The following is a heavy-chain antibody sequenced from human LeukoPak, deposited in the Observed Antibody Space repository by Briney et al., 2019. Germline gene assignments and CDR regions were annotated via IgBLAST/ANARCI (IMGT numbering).Heavy chain of an antibody. CDR3: ASQTGYSGYDAPRLTLGY. CDR1: GFTFSSYS. Sequence: PGGSLRLSCAASGFTFSSYSMNWVRQAPGKGLEWVSSISSSSSYIYYADSVKGRFTISRDNAKNSLYLQMNSLRAEDTAVYYCASQTGYSGYDAPRLTLGYWGQGTLVTVSS. J-gene: IGHJ4*02. D-gene: IGHD5-12*01. CDR2: ISSSSSYI. V-gene: IGHV3-21*01.